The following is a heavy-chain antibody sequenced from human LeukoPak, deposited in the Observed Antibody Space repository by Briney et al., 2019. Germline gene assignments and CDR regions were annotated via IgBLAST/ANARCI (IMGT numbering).Heavy chain of an antibody. CDR1: GFIFSSYW. CDR2: INSDGSST. CDR3: ARRVVVPAAPYYFDY. J-gene: IGHJ4*02. V-gene: IGHV3-74*01. D-gene: IGHD2-2*01. Sequence: HPGGSLRLSCAASGFIFSSYWMHWVRQAPGKGLVWVSRINSDGSSTSYADSVKGRFTISRDNAKNMLYLQMNSLRAEDTAVYYCARRVVVPAAPYYFDYWGQGTLVTVSS.